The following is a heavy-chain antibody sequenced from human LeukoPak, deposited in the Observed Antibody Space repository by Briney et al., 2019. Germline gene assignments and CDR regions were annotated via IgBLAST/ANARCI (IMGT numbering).Heavy chain of an antibody. J-gene: IGHJ6*04. CDR2: IIPIFGTA. Sequence: SVKVSCKASGGTFSSYAVSWVRQAPGQGLEWMGGIIPIFGTANYAQKFQGRVTITADKSTSTAYMELSSLRSEDTAVYYCARDAYGSGSYGGLYGMDVWGKGTTVTVSS. CDR1: GGTFSSYA. V-gene: IGHV1-69*06. D-gene: IGHD3-10*01. CDR3: ARDAYGSGSYGGLYGMDV.